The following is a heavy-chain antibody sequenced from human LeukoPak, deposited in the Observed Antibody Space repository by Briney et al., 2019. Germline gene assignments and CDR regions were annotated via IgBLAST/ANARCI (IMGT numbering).Heavy chain of an antibody. CDR3: AREIPNAFDI. CDR1: GFTFSNYP. J-gene: IGHJ3*02. CDR2: VSRDGISK. V-gene: IGHV3-30-3*01. Sequence: GRSLRLSCAASGFTFSNYPMHGVRQAPGKGLEWVAVVSRDGISKYYPDSVRGRFTISRDNSKSTLYLEVNSLRSEDTAVFYCAREIPNAFDIWGQGTMVTVSS.